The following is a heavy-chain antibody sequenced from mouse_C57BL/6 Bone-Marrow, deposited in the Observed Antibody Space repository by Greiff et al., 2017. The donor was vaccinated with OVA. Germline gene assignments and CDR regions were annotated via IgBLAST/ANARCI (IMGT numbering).Heavy chain of an antibody. J-gene: IGHJ2*01. CDR2: ISSGSSTI. CDR3: ARLPDSSGYVGY. V-gene: IGHV5-17*01. D-gene: IGHD3-2*02. Sequence: EVHLVESGGGLVKPGGSLKLSCAASGFTFSDYGMHWVRQAPEKGLEWVAYISSGSSTIYYADTVKGRFTISRDNTKNTLFQQMTSLRSEDTAMYYCARLPDSSGYVGYWGQGTTLTVSS. CDR1: GFTFSDYG.